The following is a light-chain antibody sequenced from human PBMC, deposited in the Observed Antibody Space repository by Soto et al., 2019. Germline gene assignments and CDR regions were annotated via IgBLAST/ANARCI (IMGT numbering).Light chain of an antibody. CDR1: QSFRGL. CDR2: DAY. J-gene: IGKJ5*01. CDR3: QQYGSSPF. Sequence: EVVLTQSPVTLSLSPGERATLSCRASQSFRGLLAWYQQKPGQAPRLLIYDAYNRATGIPPRFSGSGSGTDFTLTISRLEPEDFAVYYCQQYGSSPFFGQGTRLEI. V-gene: IGKV3-20*01.